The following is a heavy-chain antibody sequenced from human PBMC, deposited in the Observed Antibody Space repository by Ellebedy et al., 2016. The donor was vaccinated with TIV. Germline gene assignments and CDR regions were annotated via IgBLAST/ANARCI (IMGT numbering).Heavy chain of an antibody. J-gene: IGHJ4*02. V-gene: IGHV3-30*03. CDR3: ASSGWSGFDY. D-gene: IGHD6-19*01. Sequence: GGSLRLSXAASGFTFSSYGMHWVRQAPGKGLEWVAVISYDGSNKYYADSVKGRFTISRDNSKNTLYLQMNSLRAEDTAVYYCASSGWSGFDYWGQGTLVTVSS. CDR1: GFTFSSYG. CDR2: ISYDGSNK.